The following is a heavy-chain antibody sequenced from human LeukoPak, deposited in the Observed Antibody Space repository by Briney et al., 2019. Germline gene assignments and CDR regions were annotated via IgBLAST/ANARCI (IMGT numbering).Heavy chain of an antibody. D-gene: IGHD2-15*01. CDR1: GFPFSTYE. Sequence: GGSLRLSCAASGFPFSTYEMNWVRQAPGKGLEWVSYIGPSGSPIYYADSVKGRFTVSRDNAKNSLYLQMNSLRAEGTAVYYCARESRYCSGGSCTGAFDIWGQGTMVTVSS. J-gene: IGHJ3*02. V-gene: IGHV3-48*03. CDR3: ARESRYCSGGSCTGAFDI. CDR2: IGPSGSPI.